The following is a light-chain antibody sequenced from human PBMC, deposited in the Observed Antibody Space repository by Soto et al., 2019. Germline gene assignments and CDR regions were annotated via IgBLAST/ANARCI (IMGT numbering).Light chain of an antibody. CDR3: QQYGSSPPLS. CDR2: GAS. V-gene: IGKV3-20*01. CDR1: QSVSIN. Sequence: IVMTQSPATLSVSPGERATLSCRASQSVSINVAWYQQKPGQSPRLLIYGASSRATGIPDRFSGSGSGTDFTLTISRLEPEDFAVYYCQQYGSSPPLSFGGGTKVDIK. J-gene: IGKJ4*01.